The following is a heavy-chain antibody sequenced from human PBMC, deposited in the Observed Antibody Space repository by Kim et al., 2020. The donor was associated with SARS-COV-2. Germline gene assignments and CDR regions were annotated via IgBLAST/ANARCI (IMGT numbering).Heavy chain of an antibody. J-gene: IGHJ6*02. D-gene: IGHD6-13*01. CDR2: IYYSGST. V-gene: IGHV4-31*03. Sequence: SETLSLTCTVSGGSISSGGYYWSWIRQHPGKGLEWIGYIYYSGSTYYNPSLKSRVTISVDTSKNQFSLKLSSVTAADTAVYYCARVNDLLRGSDGIAAAPAYYYYGMDVWGQGTTVTVSS. CDR3: ARVNDLLRGSDGIAAAPAYYYYGMDV. CDR1: GGSISSGGYY.